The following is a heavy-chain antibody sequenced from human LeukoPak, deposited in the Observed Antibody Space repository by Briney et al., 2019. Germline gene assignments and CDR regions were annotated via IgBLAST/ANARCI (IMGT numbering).Heavy chain of an antibody. CDR2: INHSGST. CDR1: GGSFSGYY. V-gene: IGHV4-34*01. Sequence: SETLSLTCAVYGGSFSGYYWSWIRQPPGKGLEWIGEINHSGSTDYNPSLKSRVTISVDTSKNQFSLKLSSVTAADTAVYYCARASRGAFDIWGQGTMVTVSS. CDR3: ARASRGAFDI. D-gene: IGHD3-10*01. J-gene: IGHJ3*02.